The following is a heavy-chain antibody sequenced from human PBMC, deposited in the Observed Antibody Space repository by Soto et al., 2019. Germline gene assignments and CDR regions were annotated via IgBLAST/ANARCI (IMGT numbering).Heavy chain of an antibody. V-gene: IGHV1-2*02. J-gene: IGHJ3*02. Sequence: QLHLVQSGAVVKKPGASVTVSCSASGYPVTAYYMHWVRQAPGRGLGWMGGINPATGAAKYTQTFQGRVTMTRDTSTSTVFMELSGLTSEDTAVFYCARGGGVGVAGSAAFEMWGQGTLVTVSS. CDR3: ARGGGVGVAGSAAFEM. D-gene: IGHD3-3*01. CDR1: GYPVTAYY. CDR2: INPATGAA.